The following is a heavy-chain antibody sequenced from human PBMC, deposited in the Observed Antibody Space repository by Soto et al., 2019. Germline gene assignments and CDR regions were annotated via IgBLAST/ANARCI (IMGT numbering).Heavy chain of an antibody. CDR3: ARRGLRLGELSPSYSFDY. CDR2: IYSSGGP. D-gene: IGHD3-16*02. Sequence: SETLSLTCTVSGDSINSNSYSWACIRQPPGKELEWIGTIYSSGGPVYNPSLKSRVTISIDTSKSQFSLKLTSVTAADTAVYYCARRGLRLGELSPSYSFDYWGQGTQVTVSS. J-gene: IGHJ4*02. V-gene: IGHV4-39*01. CDR1: GDSINSNSYS.